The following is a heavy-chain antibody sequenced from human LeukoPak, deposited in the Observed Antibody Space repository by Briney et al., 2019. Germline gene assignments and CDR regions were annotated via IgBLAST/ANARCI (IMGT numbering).Heavy chain of an antibody. J-gene: IGHJ4*02. D-gene: IGHD3-22*01. V-gene: IGHV1-69*13. CDR3: AREIGSYDSSGYYYGY. CDR1: GGTFSSYA. CDR2: IIPIFGTA. Sequence: SVKVSCKASGGTFSSYAISWVRQAPGRGLEWMGGIIPIFGTANYAQKFQGRVTITADESTSTAYMELSSLRSEDTAVYYCAREIGSYDSSGYYYGYWGQGTLVTVSS.